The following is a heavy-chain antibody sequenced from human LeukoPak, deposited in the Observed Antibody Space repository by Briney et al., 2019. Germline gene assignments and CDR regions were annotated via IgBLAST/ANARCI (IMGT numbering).Heavy chain of an antibody. J-gene: IGHJ4*02. CDR2: IKQDGSEK. CDR1: GYSISSGYY. CDR3: AREGNPSLWFGTHPSGGLFDY. Sequence: PSETLSLTCTVSGYSISSGYYWGWIRQPPGKGLEWVANIKQDGSEKYYVDSVKGRFTISRDNAKNSLYLQMNSLRAEDTAVYYCAREGNPSLWFGTHPSGGLFDYWGQGTLVTVSS. V-gene: IGHV3-7*01. D-gene: IGHD3-10*01.